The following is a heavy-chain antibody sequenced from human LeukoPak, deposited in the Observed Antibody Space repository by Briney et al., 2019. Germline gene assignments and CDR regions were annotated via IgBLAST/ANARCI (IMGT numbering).Heavy chain of an antibody. V-gene: IGHV4-34*01. Sequence: SSETLSLTCAVYGGSFSGYYWSWIRQPPGKGLEWIGEINHSGSTNYNPSLKSRVTISVDTSKNQFSLKLSSVTAADTAVYYCARQELRYGQNFDYWGQGTLVTVSS. J-gene: IGHJ4*02. CDR2: INHSGST. CDR3: ARQELRYGQNFDY. CDR1: GGSFSGYY. D-gene: IGHD3-9*01.